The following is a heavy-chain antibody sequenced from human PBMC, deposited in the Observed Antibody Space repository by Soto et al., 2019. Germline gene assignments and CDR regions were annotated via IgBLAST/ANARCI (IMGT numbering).Heavy chain of an antibody. D-gene: IGHD2-2*01. J-gene: IGHJ4*02. CDR3: AIPYNTSWFDF. Sequence: NPSETLSLTCSVSGGSISSSNYYWGWIRQPPGKGLEWIGSVYYSGNTYYNPSLKSRVTISADTSKKQFSLKLSSVTAADTAVYYCAIPYNTSWFDFWGQGTLVTVSS. CDR1: GGSISSSNYY. CDR2: VYYSGNT. V-gene: IGHV4-39*01.